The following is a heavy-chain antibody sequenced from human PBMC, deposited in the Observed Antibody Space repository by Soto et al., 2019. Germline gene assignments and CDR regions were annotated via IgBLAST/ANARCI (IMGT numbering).Heavy chain of an antibody. V-gene: IGHV3-15*07. CDR1: GFTYSNAW. CDR2: IKSKTDGGTT. J-gene: IGHJ5*02. CDR3: TTRVIVGTTVWFDP. Sequence: EVQLVESGGGLVKPGGSLRLSCAAAGFTYSNAWLNRVREAPGKGLEWVGRIKSKTDGGTTDYPAPVKGRFTISRDDSKDTLYLQMNSLKTEDTAVYYCTTRVIVGTTVWFDPWGQGTLVTVSS. D-gene: IGHD1-26*01.